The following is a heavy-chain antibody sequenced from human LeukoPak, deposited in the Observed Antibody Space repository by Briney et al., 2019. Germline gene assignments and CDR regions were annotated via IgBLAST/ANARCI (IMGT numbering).Heavy chain of an antibody. CDR1: GYTFTSYC. V-gene: IGHV1-18*01. CDR2: ISAYNGNT. J-gene: IGHJ4*02. CDR3: ARALSPISNYYIDY. Sequence: ASVKVSCKASGYTFTSYCVSWVRQAPGQGLEWMGWISAYNGNTNYAQKLQGRFTMTTDTSTSTAYMERRSLRSDDTAVYYCARALSPISNYYIDYWGQGTLVTVPS. D-gene: IGHD2/OR15-2a*01.